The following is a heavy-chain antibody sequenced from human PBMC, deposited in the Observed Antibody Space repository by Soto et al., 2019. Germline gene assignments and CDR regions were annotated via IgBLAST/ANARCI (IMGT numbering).Heavy chain of an antibody. CDR2: IYYSGST. D-gene: IGHD3-3*01. CDR1: GGSISSSSYY. Sequence: SETLSLTCTVSGGSISSSSYYWGWIRQPPGKGLEWIGSIYYSGSTYYNPSLKSRVTISVDTSKNQFSLKLSSVTAADTAVYYCASTLRFLEWSYNWFDPWGQGTLVTVSS. CDR3: ASTLRFLEWSYNWFDP. J-gene: IGHJ5*02. V-gene: IGHV4-39*01.